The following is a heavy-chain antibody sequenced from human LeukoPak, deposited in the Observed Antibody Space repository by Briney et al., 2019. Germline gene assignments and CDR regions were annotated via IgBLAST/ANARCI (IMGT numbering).Heavy chain of an antibody. Sequence: GGSLRLSCAASGFTFSSYGMHWVRQAPGKGLEWVAVIWYDGSNKYYADSVKGRFTISRDNSKNTMYLQMNSLRDEDTAVYYCARDFRPYCGGACYWDFQHWGQGTLVTVSS. CDR2: IWYDGSNK. CDR1: GFTFSSYG. D-gene: IGHD2-21*02. CDR3: ARDFRPYCGGACYWDFQH. J-gene: IGHJ1*01. V-gene: IGHV3-33*01.